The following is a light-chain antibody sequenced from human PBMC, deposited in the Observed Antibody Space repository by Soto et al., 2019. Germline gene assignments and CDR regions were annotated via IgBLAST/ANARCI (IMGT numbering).Light chain of an antibody. V-gene: IGLV2-23*02. CDR3: CSYAGIEGYV. CDR2: EVS. Sequence: QSALTQPASVSGSPGQSITISCTGTSSVVGSYNLVSWYQQHPGKAPKLMIYEVSKRPSGVSNRFSGSKSGNTASLTISGLQAEDEADYYCCSYAGIEGYVFVTGTKVTVL. J-gene: IGLJ1*01. CDR1: SSVVGSYNL.